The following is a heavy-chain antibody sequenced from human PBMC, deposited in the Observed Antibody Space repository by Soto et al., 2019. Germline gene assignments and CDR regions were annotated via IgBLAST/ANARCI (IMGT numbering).Heavy chain of an antibody. J-gene: IGHJ5*02. CDR1: GASISSSNW. Sequence: QVQLQESGPGLVKPSGTLSLTCVVSGASISSSNWWSWVRQPPGKGLEWVGDIYHSGSTNYNPSFKSRVTISVDKSKNQSPLKLSSVTAGDRAVYYFARAAQAQPLPAWGQGTLVTVSS. CDR3: ARAAQAQPLPA. V-gene: IGHV4-4*02. D-gene: IGHD6-13*01. CDR2: IYHSGST.